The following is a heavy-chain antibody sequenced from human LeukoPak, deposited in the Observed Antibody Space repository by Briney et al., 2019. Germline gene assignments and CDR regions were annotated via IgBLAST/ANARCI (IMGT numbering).Heavy chain of an antibody. D-gene: IGHD3-3*01. CDR1: GFTFSSYS. CDR3: AREADTYYDFWSGYYVPDY. V-gene: IGHV3-21*01. Sequence: GGSLRLSCAASGFTFSSYSMNWVRQAPGKGLEWVSSISSSSSYIYYADSVKGRFTISRDNAKNPLYLQMNSLRAEDTAVYYCAREADTYYDFWSGYYVPDYWGQGTLVTVSS. J-gene: IGHJ4*02. CDR2: ISSSSSYI.